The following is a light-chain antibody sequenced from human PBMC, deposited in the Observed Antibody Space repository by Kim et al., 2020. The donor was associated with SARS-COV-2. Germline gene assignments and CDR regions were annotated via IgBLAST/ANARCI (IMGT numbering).Light chain of an antibody. CDR1: QAIRND. CDR3: LQDYTYPWT. J-gene: IGKJ1*01. V-gene: IGKV1-6*01. Sequence: ASVGDTFSHPCRASQAIRNDLGLYQQKPGKAPKVLIAAASILQTGVPSRFSGSGSGTDFTLTINSLQPEDFATYYCLQDYTYPWTFGQGTKVDIK. CDR2: AAS.